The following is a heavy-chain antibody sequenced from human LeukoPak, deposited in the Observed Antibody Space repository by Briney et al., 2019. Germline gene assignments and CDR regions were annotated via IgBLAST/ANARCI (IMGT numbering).Heavy chain of an antibody. CDR3: ARGLLGLFDP. V-gene: IGHV4-30-2*01. CDR2: IYHGGST. CDR1: GGSISSGGYS. Sequence: SETLSLTCAVSGGSISSGGYSWSWIRQPPGKGLEWIGDIYHGGSTHYNPSHKSRVTISVDRSKNQLSLKLSSVTAADTAVYCCARGLLGLFDPWGQGTLVTVSS. J-gene: IGHJ5*02. D-gene: IGHD3-22*01.